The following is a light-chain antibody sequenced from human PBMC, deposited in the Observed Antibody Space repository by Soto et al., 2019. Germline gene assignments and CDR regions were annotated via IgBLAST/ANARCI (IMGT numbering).Light chain of an antibody. V-gene: IGKV1-5*03. Sequence: DIQMTQSTSTLSASVGDRVTITCRASQSISSWLAWYQQKPGKAPKLLIYKASSLESGVPSRFSGSGSGTEFTLTISSLQPDDFATYYCQQYNSYSRTFGQGTMMEIK. CDR1: QSISSW. CDR2: KAS. J-gene: IGKJ1*01. CDR3: QQYNSYSRT.